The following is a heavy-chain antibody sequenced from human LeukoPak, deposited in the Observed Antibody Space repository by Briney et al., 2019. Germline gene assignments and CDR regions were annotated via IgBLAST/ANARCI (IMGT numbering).Heavy chain of an antibody. CDR1: GFTFSSYE. CDR2: TNQDGSVK. J-gene: IGHJ6*03. CDR3: TRDSQDSYVYYMVV. Sequence: GGSLRLSCAASGFTFSSYEMSWVRQAPGKGLEWVANTNQDGSVKYYVDSVKGRFTISRDSAKNSLYLQMNSLRAEDTAVYYCTRDSQDSYVYYMVVWGKGTTVTVSS. V-gene: IGHV3-7*01. D-gene: IGHD3-10*02.